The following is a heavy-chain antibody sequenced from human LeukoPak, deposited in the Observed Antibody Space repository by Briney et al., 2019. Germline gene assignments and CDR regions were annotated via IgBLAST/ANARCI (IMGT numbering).Heavy chain of an antibody. Sequence: GTSLRLSCAASGFTFSSYGMHWVRQAPGKGLEWVAVIWYDGSNKYYADSVKGRFTISRDNSKNTLYLQMNSLRAEDTAVYYCARELAAVFFDYWGQGTLVTVSS. CDR2: IWYDGSNK. V-gene: IGHV3-33*01. J-gene: IGHJ4*02. D-gene: IGHD6-13*01. CDR1: GFTFSSYG. CDR3: ARELAAVFFDY.